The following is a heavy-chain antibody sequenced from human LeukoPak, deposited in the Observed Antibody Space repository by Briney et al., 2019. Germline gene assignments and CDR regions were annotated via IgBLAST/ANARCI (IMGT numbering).Heavy chain of an antibody. CDR1: GFNFINVW. D-gene: IGHD2-8*01. Sequence: GGSLRLSCVASGFNFINVWMSWVRQAPGKGLEWVARITSRSDGGTTQYAEPVKGRFTISRDDSESRLYLQMDSLKREDTAVYFCTTDEWSWGQGILVTVSS. V-gene: IGHV3-15*01. J-gene: IGHJ5*02. CDR2: ITSRSDGGTT. CDR3: TTDEWS.